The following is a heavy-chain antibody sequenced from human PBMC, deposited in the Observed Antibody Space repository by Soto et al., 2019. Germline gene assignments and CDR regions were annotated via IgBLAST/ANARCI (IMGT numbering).Heavy chain of an antibody. CDR2: LYYRGST. CDR1: GGSNSSYSYH. Sequence: QLQLQESGPGLVKPSETLSLTCTVSGGSNSSYSYHWGWIRQPPETGLESIGNLYYRGSTYYNPSLKSRVIISVDTSKNQFSLKLSSVTAADTAVYYCAAAMGGDSGGYFHHWGQGTLVTVSS. D-gene: IGHD4-17*01. V-gene: IGHV4-39*01. J-gene: IGHJ1*01. CDR3: AAAMGGDSGGYFHH.